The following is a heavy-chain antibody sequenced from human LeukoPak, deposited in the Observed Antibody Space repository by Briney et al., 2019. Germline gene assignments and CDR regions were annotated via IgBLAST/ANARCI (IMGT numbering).Heavy chain of an antibody. D-gene: IGHD1-26*01. J-gene: IGHJ5*02. CDR2: ITSSSSYT. Sequence: GGSLRLSCAAPGFTFSNFGMAWVRQAPGKGLEWISSITSSSSYTFYADSVKGRFTISRDNSKNTLFLQMNSLRTEDTAVYYCAKDFYSGSSPWGQGTLVTVSS. CDR3: AKDFYSGSSP. V-gene: IGHV3-21*01. CDR1: GFTFSNFG.